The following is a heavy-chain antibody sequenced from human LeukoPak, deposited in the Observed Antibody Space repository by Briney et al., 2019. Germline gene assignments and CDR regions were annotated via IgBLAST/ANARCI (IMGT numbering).Heavy chain of an antibody. D-gene: IGHD3-10*01. CDR2: IGSSGSAI. CDR3: AREFEGQEAGAYGSGSYDVFDI. CDR1: GFTFSSYE. J-gene: IGHJ3*02. Sequence: GGSLRLSCAASGFTFSSYEMNWVRQAPGKGLEWISYIGSSGSAIYYADSVKGRFTISRDNAKNTLYLRMNSLRAEDTAVYYCAREFEGQEAGAYGSGSYDVFDIWGQGTMVTVSS. V-gene: IGHV3-48*03.